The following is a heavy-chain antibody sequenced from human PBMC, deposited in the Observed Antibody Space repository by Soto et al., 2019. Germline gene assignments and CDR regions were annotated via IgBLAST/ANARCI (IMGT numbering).Heavy chain of an antibody. Sequence: PGGSLRLSCAASGFTFGGSAMHWVRQASGKGLEWVGHIRSKTNSYATAYAASVKGRFTISRDDSMNTASLQMNSLKTDDTAFYFCTRQTDAVQWLVVPTDYHFDYWGQGTLVTVSS. V-gene: IGHV3-73*01. CDR2: IRSKTNSYAT. CDR1: GFTFGGSA. D-gene: IGHD6-19*01. CDR3: TRQTDAVQWLVVPTDYHFDY. J-gene: IGHJ4*02.